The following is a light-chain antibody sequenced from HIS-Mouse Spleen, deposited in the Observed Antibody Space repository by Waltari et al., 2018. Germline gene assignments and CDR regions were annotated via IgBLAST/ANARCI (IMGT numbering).Light chain of an antibody. J-gene: IGLJ2*01. CDR3: CSYAGSSTFEV. Sequence: QSALTQPASVSGSPGQSITISCTGTSIDVGRYNLVSWYQRHPGKAPKLMIYEGSKRPSGVSNRFSGSKSGNTASLTISGLQAEDEADYYCCSYAGSSTFEVFGGGTKLTVL. V-gene: IGLV2-23*03. CDR2: EGS. CDR1: SIDVGRYNL.